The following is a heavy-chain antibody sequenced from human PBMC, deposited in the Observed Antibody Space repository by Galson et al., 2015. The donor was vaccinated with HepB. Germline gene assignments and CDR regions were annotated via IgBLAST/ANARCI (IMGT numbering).Heavy chain of an antibody. D-gene: IGHD1-26*01. J-gene: IGHJ3*01. CDR3: ASDTAYGSDNGDAFDV. CDR2: ISYDGRNR. V-gene: IGHV3-30*04. Sequence: SLRLSCAGSGFTFSNHPMHWVRQAPGKGLEWAALISYDGRNRYYADSVRGRFTISRDNSKNTFYLQMDSLRPEDTAVFYCASDTAYGSDNGDAFDVWGQGTMFIVSA. CDR1: GFTFSNHP.